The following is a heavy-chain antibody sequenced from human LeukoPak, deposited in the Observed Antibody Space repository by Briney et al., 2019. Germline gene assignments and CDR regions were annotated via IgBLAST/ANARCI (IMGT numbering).Heavy chain of an antibody. D-gene: IGHD3-10*01. CDR3: ARGGSILRGVRSWFDG. J-gene: IGHJ5*02. CDR2: ISYDGNIE. Sequence: PGGSLRLSCAASGFTFRSFAMNWARQAPGKGLESVALISYDGNIEYYADSVKGRFTISRDNSNNTLFLQMSSLRAEDTAVYYCARGGSILRGVRSWFDGWGQGTLVIVSS. CDR1: GFTFRSFA. V-gene: IGHV3-30*04.